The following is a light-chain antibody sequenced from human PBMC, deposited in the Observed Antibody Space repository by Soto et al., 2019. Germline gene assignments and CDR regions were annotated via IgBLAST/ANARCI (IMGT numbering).Light chain of an antibody. Sequence: QSALTQPASVSGSPGQSITISCIGTSSDVGAYNYVSWFQQHPGKAPKLMIYEVSNRPSGISSRFSGSKSGNTASLTISGLQAEDDADYYCSSYTSTSTLVFGGGTKVTVL. V-gene: IGLV2-14*01. CDR2: EVS. CDR1: SSDVGAYNY. CDR3: SSYTSTSTLV. J-gene: IGLJ2*01.